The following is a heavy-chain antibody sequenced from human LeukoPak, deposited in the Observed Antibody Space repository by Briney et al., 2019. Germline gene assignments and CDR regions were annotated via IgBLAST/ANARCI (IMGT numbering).Heavy chain of an antibody. CDR1: GFTFSSYS. Sequence: GGSLRLSCAASGFTFSSYSMNWVRQAPGKGLEWVSSISSSSSYIYYADSVKGRFTISRDNAKNSLYLQMNSLRAEDTAVYYCARDLSSGWPYYFDYWGQGTLVTVSS. D-gene: IGHD6-19*01. CDR3: ARDLSSGWPYYFDY. V-gene: IGHV3-21*01. CDR2: ISSSSSYI. J-gene: IGHJ4*02.